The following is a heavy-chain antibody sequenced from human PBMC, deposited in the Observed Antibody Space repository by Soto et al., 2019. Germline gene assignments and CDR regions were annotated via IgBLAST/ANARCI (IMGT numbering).Heavy chain of an antibody. Sequence: SETLSLTCTVSGDSISNGDYYWSWIRQPPGKGLEWIGYIYHSGSTYYTPSLKSRVTISVDTSKNRFSLKLSSVTAADTAVYYCATDHALAGTSVSDYWGQGTLVTVSS. CDR2: IYHSGST. CDR3: ATDHALAGTSVSDY. J-gene: IGHJ4*02. D-gene: IGHD1-7*01. CDR1: GDSISNGDYY. V-gene: IGHV4-30-4*01.